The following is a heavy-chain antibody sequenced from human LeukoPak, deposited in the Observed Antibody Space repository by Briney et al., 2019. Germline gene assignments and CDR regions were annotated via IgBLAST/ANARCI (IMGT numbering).Heavy chain of an antibody. Sequence: GGSLRLSCAASGFTFSSYSMNWVRRAPGKGLEWVSSISSSSSYIYYADSVKGRFTISRDNAKNSLYLQMNSLRAEDTAVYYCATSPDSSGYFPQDYWGQGTLVTVSS. CDR3: ATSPDSSGYFPQDY. D-gene: IGHD3-22*01. CDR2: ISSSSSYI. J-gene: IGHJ4*02. CDR1: GFTFSSYS. V-gene: IGHV3-21*01.